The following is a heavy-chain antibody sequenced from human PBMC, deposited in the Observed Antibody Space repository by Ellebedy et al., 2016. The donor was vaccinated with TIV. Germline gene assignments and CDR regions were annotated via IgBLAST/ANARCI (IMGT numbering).Heavy chain of an antibody. CDR3: ARAGRAYYYDSSAMGGAFDI. J-gene: IGHJ3*02. CDR1: GYNFTGYY. CDR2: INPDSGGT. V-gene: IGHV1-2*04. Sequence: ASVKVSCKASGYNFTGYYMHWVRQAPGQGLEWMGWINPDSGGTNYAQKFQGWVTMTRDTSISPAYMELSRLRSDDTAVYYCARAGRAYYYDSSAMGGAFDIWGQGTMVTVSS. D-gene: IGHD3-22*01.